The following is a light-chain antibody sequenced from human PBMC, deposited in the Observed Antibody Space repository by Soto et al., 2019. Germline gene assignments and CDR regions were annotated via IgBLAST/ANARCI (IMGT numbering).Light chain of an antibody. CDR2: DAS. V-gene: IGKV3-11*01. CDR1: QSVSIN. CDR3: QQRYSWPIT. Sequence: ERVMTQSPATLSVSPGERATLSCRASQSVSINLAWYQQKPGQAPRLLIHDASNRATGIPARFSGSGSGTDFTLTITSLEPEDFAVYYCQQRYSWPITFGQGTRLEIK. J-gene: IGKJ5*01.